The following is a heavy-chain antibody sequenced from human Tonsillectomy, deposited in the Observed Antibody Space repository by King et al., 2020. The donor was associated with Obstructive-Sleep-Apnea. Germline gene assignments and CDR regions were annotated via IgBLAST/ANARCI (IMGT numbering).Heavy chain of an antibody. CDR2: INSDGSST. J-gene: IGHJ6*02. CDR3: ARWVEFEYDILTGYLNAAYYYYGMDV. Sequence: VQLVESGGGLVQPGGSLRLSCAASGFTFSSYWMHWVRQAPGKGLVWVSRINSDGSSTSYADSVKGRFTISRDNAKNTLYLQMNSLRAEDTAVYYCARWVEFEYDILTGYLNAAYYYYGMDVWGQGTTVTVSS. D-gene: IGHD3-9*01. V-gene: IGHV3-74*01. CDR1: GFTFSSYW.